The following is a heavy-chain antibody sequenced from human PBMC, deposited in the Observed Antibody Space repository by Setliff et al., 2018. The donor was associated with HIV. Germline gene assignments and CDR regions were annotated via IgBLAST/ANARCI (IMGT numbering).Heavy chain of an antibody. D-gene: IGHD3-22*01. J-gene: IGHJ5*02. Sequence: ASVKVSCKASGYTFTSYSMHWVRQAPGQGLEWMGIIDPSAGATSYAQKFQGRVTLTRDTSTSTVYMELSSLRSEDTAVYYCARVFLGLDSRAYSNWFDPWG. CDR2: IDPSAGAT. CDR3: ARVFLGLDSRAYSNWFDP. CDR1: GYTFTSYS. V-gene: IGHV1-46*01.